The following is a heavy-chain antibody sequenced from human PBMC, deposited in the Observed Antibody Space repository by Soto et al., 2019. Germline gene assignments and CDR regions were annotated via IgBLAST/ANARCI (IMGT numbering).Heavy chain of an antibody. J-gene: IGHJ5*02. D-gene: IGHD3-3*01. Sequence: EGQLVESGGGLVQPGGSLRLSCEASGLTFSSYWMTWVRQAPGKGLEWVADIKPDGSEKYYVDSVEGRFTISRDNAKNSIYLEMNSLRVEDTAVYYCARSITTFGVVTISDDNWFDPWGQGTPVTVSS. CDR2: IKPDGSEK. V-gene: IGHV3-7*03. CDR1: GLTFSSYW. CDR3: ARSITTFGVVTISDDNWFDP.